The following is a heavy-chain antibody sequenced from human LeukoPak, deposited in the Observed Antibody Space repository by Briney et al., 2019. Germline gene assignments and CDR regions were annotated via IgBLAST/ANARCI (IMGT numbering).Heavy chain of an antibody. J-gene: IGHJ3*02. V-gene: IGHV1-8*01. Sequence: ASVKVSCKASGYTFTSYDINWVRQATGQGLEWMGWMNPNSGNTGYAQKFQGRVTMTRSTSISTAYMELSSLRSEDTAVYYCAWGLAAAGTPLDAFDIWGQGTMVTVSS. CDR3: AWGLAAAGTPLDAFDI. D-gene: IGHD6-13*01. CDR1: GYTFTSYD. CDR2: MNPNSGNT.